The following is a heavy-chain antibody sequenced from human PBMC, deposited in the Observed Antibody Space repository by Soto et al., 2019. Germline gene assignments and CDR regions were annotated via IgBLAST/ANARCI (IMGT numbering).Heavy chain of an antibody. CDR3: ARLPEGYYFYYYIDV. Sequence: GGSLRLSCAASGFIFSDYYMSWIRQAPGKGLEWVSYISNTGSTTYYADSVKGRFTISRDNAKNSLYLQMNSLRAEDTAVYYCARLPEGYYFYYYIDVWGKGTPVTVSS. J-gene: IGHJ6*03. CDR2: ISNTGSTT. V-gene: IGHV3-11*01. CDR1: GFIFSDYY.